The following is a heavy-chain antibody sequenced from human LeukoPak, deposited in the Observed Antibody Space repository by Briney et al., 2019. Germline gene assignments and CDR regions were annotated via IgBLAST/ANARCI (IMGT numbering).Heavy chain of an antibody. Sequence: PGGSLRLSCAASGFTFSSYAMSWVRQAPGQGLEWVSAISGSGGSTNYADSVKGRFTISRDKSKNTLYLQMNSLRAEDTAVYYCAKDKYYDSSGYSHWGQGTLVTVSS. CDR3: AKDKYYDSSGYSH. J-gene: IGHJ4*02. CDR1: GFTFSSYA. V-gene: IGHV3-23*01. CDR2: ISGSGGST. D-gene: IGHD3-22*01.